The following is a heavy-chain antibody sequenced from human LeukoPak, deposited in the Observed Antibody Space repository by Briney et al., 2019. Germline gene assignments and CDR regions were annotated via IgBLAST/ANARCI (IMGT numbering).Heavy chain of an antibody. CDR1: GGSFSGYY. CDR2: INHSGST. J-gene: IGHJ5*02. CDR3: ARGHSSSWYDWFDP. Sequence: PSETLSLTCAVYGGSFSGYYWSWIRQPPGKGLEWIGEINHSGSTNYNPSPKGRVTISVDTSKNQFSLKLSSVTAADTAVHYCARGHSSSWYDWFDPWGQGTLVTVSS. D-gene: IGHD6-13*01. V-gene: IGHV4-34*01.